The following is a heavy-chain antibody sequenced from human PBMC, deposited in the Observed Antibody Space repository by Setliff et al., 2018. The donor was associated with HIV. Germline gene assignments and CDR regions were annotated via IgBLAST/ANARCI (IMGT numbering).Heavy chain of an antibody. D-gene: IGHD3-22*01. J-gene: IGHJ4*02. V-gene: IGHV4-59*11. Sequence: PSETLSLTCTVSGGSISSHYWSWIRQPPGKGLEWIGSTYYSGSTNYNPSLKSRVTISVDKSKNQLSLRLSSVTAADTAVYYCARGPNLLTHYYDSSGYAVGYSDHWGQGTLVTVSS. CDR1: GGSISSHY. CDR3: ARGPNLLTHYYDSSGYAVGYSDH. CDR2: TYYSGST.